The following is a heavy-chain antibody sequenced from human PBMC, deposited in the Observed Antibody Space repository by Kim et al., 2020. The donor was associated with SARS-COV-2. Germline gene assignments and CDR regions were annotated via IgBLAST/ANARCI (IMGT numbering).Heavy chain of an antibody. Sequence: GGSLRLSCAASGFTFDSYAMSWVRQAPGKGLEWVSAISGSGASTFYADSVKGRFTISRDNSKNTLYLQVSSLRAEDTAIYYCAKESYYGSGEGYFDYWGQGILVTVSS. CDR2: ISGSGAST. J-gene: IGHJ4*02. CDR1: GFTFDSYA. V-gene: IGHV3-23*01. CDR3: AKESYYGSGEGYFDY. D-gene: IGHD3-10*01.